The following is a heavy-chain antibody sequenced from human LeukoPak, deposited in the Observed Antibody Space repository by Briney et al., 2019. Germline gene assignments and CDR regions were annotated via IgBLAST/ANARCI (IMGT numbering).Heavy chain of an antibody. CDR3: ARDKCGGDCYNWVDP. V-gene: IGHV1-69*04. CDR1: GGTFSSYA. Sequence: ASVKVSCKASGGTFSSYAISWVRQAPGQGLEWMGRIIPIFGIANYAQKFQGRVTITADKSTSTAYMELSSLRSEDTAVYYCARDKCGGDCYNWVDPWGQGTLVTVSS. CDR2: IIPIFGIA. D-gene: IGHD2-21*02. J-gene: IGHJ5*02.